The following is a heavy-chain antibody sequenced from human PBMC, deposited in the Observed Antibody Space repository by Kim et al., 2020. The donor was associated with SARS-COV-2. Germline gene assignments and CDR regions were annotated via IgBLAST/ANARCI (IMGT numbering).Heavy chain of an antibody. CDR3: ARLRGLLGTLDI. CDR2: ISYDGREI. Sequence: GGSLRLSCAASGFIFKNYAMHWVRQAPGKGLEWVTVISYDGREIDYTDSVRGRFAISRDNSKNTLYLQMNNLKSEDTATYYCARLRGLLGTLDIWGQGTKFTVSS. V-gene: IGHV3-30*09. D-gene: IGHD3-10*01. CDR1: GFIFKNYA. J-gene: IGHJ3*02.